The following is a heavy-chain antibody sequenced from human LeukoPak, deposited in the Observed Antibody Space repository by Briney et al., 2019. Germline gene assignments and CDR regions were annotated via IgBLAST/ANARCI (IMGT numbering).Heavy chain of an antibody. J-gene: IGHJ4*02. CDR2: ISRNSASI. CDR3: ARGGPNFFDY. D-gene: IGHD3-16*01. Sequence: GGSPRLSCAAAGFNFDDYAMHWVRQGPGKGLEWVAGISRNSASIAYEDSVKGRFTISRDNAKNSLYLQMNSLRAEDMALYYCARGGPNFFDYWGQGALVTVSS. V-gene: IGHV3-9*03. CDR1: GFNFDDYA.